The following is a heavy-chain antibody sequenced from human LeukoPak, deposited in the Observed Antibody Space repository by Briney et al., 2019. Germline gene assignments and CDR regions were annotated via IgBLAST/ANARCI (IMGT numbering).Heavy chain of an antibody. CDR1: GFSFDDYG. J-gene: IGHJ4*02. Sequence: GGSLRLSCAASGFSFDDYGMNWVRQAPGKGLEWVCRINANGASTAYADSVKGRFTISRDNAKNSLYLQMNSLRAEDTAVYYCARVYYYDSSGAFYWGQGTLVTVSS. V-gene: IGHV3-20*04. CDR3: ARVYYYDSSGAFY. D-gene: IGHD3-22*01. CDR2: INANGAST.